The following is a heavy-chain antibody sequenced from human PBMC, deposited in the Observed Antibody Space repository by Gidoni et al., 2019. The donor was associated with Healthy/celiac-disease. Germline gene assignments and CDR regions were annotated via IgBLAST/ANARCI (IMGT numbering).Heavy chain of an antibody. J-gene: IGHJ3*02. V-gene: IGHV3-23*01. CDR2: ISGSGGST. CDR3: AKEMGYSYGFWFDAFDI. CDR1: GFTFTSYA. Sequence: EVQLLESGGGLVQPGGSLRLSCAASGFTFTSYAMRWVRQAPGKGLGWVSAISGSGGSTYYADSVKGRFTISRDNSKNTLYLQMNSLRAEDTAVYYCAKEMGYSYGFWFDAFDIWGQGTMVTVSS. D-gene: IGHD5-18*01.